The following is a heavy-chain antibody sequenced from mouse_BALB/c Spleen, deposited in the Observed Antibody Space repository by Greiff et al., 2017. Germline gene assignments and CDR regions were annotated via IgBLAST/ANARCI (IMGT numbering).Heavy chain of an antibody. J-gene: IGHJ3*01. Sequence: EVQLVESGPGLVKPSQSLSLTCSVTGSSIPSCYYWNWIRQFPGTKLEWLGYISYAGSNNYNPSLKSRISITRDTSKNQFFLQLNSVTTEDTATYYCATPGSSYWFACWGQGSVVTVSA. CDR2: ISYAGSN. CDR3: ATPGSSYWFAC. CDR1: GSSIPSCYY. D-gene: IGHD1-1*01. V-gene: IGHV3-6*01.